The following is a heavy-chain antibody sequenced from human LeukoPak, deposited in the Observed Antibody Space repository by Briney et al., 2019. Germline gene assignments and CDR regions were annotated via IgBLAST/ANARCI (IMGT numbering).Heavy chain of an antibody. J-gene: IGHJ5*02. Sequence: GGSLRLSCATSGFIFSSYGMHWVRQAPGKGLEWVAFIRYDGTNKYYADSVRGRFTISRDDSTNTVYLEMNSLRGEDTAVYYCAKGSGYYTYNWFDPWGQGTLVTVSS. D-gene: IGHD3-3*01. CDR1: GFIFSSYG. CDR2: IRYDGTNK. V-gene: IGHV3-30*02. CDR3: AKGSGYYTYNWFDP.